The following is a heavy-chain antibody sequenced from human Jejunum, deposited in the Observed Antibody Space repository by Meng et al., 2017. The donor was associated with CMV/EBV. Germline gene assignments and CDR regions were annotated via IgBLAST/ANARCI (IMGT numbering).Heavy chain of an antibody. CDR2: TSSSGSTI. CDR1: GFTFRDYY. Sequence: GFTFRDYYMSWSRQAPGKGLEWVSYTSSSGSTIYYADSVKGRFTISRDNAKNSLYLQMNSLRVEDTAVYYCARDFTVVGYYGMDVWGQGTTVTVSS. CDR3: ARDFTVVGYYGMDV. J-gene: IGHJ6*02. D-gene: IGHD2-15*01. V-gene: IGHV3-11*01.